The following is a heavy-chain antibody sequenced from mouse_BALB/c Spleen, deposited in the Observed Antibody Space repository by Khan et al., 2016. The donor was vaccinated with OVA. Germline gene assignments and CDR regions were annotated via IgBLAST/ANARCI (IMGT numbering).Heavy chain of an antibody. Sequence: QVQLQPSGAEPARPGASVKMSCKATGYTFTSYSLHWIKQRPGQGLEWIGNINPSNAYTNFNQKFKDKATLTADKSSSTAYMQLTSLTSEDSAVYDCDRDFQSYGTRGALDYWGQGTSVTVSS. CDR2: INPSNAYT. J-gene: IGHJ4*01. V-gene: IGHV1-4*01. D-gene: IGHD1-1*01. CDR3: DRDFQSYGTRGALDY. CDR1: GYTFTSYS.